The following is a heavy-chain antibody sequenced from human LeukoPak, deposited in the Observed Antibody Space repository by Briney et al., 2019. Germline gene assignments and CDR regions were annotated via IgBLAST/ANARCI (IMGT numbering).Heavy chain of an antibody. CDR2: IYYSGST. J-gene: IGHJ4*02. CDR3: ARHEGFVVVTSFVY. CDR1: GGSISSSSYY. V-gene: IGHV4-39*01. D-gene: IGHD2-21*02. Sequence: SETLVLTCTVSGGSISSSSYYWGWIRQPPGKGLESIGSIYYSGSTYYNPSLKSRVTISVDTSKNLFSLKLSSVTAADTAVYYWARHEGFVVVTSFVYWGQGTLVTVSS.